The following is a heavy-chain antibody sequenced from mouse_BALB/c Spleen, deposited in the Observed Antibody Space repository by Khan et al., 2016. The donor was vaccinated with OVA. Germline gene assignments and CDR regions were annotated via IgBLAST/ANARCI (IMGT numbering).Heavy chain of an antibody. Sequence: QVQLQQSGAELVKPGASVKLSCKASGYTFTSYDINWVRQRPAQGLEWIGWLFPGDDSTKYNEKFKGKATLTSDKSSSTAYMQLSRLTSEDSAVSCCAGHYSGGSLDWCFDVWGAGTPVTVSS. J-gene: IGHJ1*01. CDR1: GYTFTSYD. D-gene: IGHD1-1*02. V-gene: IGHV1-85*01. CDR2: LFPGDDST. CDR3: AGHYSGGSLDWCFDV.